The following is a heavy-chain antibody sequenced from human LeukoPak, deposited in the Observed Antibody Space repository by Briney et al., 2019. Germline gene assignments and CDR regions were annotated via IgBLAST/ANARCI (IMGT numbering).Heavy chain of an antibody. CDR3: ARELKREMLTIAFDN. CDR2: TDGGGGSK. CDR1: GDSVSTYY. V-gene: IGHV3-23*01. Sequence: PSETLSLTCTVSGDSVSTYYWNWIRQPPGRGLEWVSATDGGGGSKWYVDSVKGRFTISRDNSKNTLYLQMTSLRADDTAVYYCARELKREMLTIAFDNWGQGTLVTVS. D-gene: IGHD5-24*01. J-gene: IGHJ4*02.